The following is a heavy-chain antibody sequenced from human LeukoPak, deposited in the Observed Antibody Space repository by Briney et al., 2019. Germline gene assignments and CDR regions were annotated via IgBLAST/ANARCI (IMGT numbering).Heavy chain of an antibody. CDR1: GGSISSGGYY. D-gene: IGHD6-13*01. V-gene: IGHV4-31*03. Sequence: SETLSLTCTVSGGSISSGGYYWSWIRQHPGKGLEWIGYIYYSGSTYYNPSLESRVTISVDTSKNQFSLKLSSVTAADTAVYYCARGFDSSSWYPYFDYWGQGTLVTVSS. J-gene: IGHJ4*02. CDR2: IYYSGST. CDR3: ARGFDSSSWYPYFDY.